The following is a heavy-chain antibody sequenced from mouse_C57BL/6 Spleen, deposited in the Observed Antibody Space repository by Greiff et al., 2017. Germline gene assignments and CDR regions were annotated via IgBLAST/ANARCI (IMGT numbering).Heavy chain of an antibody. CDR3: ARPLALGQYFDV. Sequence: QVQLQQPGAELVMPGASVKLSCKASGYTFTSYWMHWVKQRPGQGLEWIGEIDPSDSYTNYNQKFKGKSTLTVDKSSSTAYMHLSSLTSEDSAVYYCARPLALGQYFDVWGTGTTGTVSS. J-gene: IGHJ1*03. D-gene: IGHD4-1*01. CDR1: GYTFTSYW. CDR2: IDPSDSYT. V-gene: IGHV1-69*01.